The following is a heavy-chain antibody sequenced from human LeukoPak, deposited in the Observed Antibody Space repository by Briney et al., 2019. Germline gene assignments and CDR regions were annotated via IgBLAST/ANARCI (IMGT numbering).Heavy chain of an antibody. J-gene: IGHJ6*03. V-gene: IGHV4-30-4*08. D-gene: IGHD1-14*01. CDR3: ARNRMYYDMDV. Sequence: PSQTLSLTCTVSGGSISSVDYSWSWVCQPPGKGLEWVGYIYYSGSTYYNPSLKSRVTISLDTSKNQFSLKLSSVTAADTAVYYCARNRMYYDMDVWGKGTTVTVSS. CDR1: GGSISSVDYS. CDR2: IYYSGST.